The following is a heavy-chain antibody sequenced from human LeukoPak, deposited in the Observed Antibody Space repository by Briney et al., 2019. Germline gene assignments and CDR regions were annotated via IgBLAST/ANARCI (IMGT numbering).Heavy chain of an antibody. CDR3: AGDYNSWTGLKY. Sequence: PGGSLRLSCAASGFTFNNYAMTWVRQAPGKGLEWVSHVSGSGGITYYADSVKGRFTISRDNSKNTVYLQMNSLRAEDTAVYYCAGDYNSWTGLKYWGQGTLVTVSS. J-gene: IGHJ4*02. V-gene: IGHV3-23*01. CDR1: GFTFNNYA. D-gene: IGHD1-1*01. CDR2: VSGSGGIT.